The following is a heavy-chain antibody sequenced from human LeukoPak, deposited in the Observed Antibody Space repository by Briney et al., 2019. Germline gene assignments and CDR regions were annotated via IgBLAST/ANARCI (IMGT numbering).Heavy chain of an antibody. CDR3: ARDRGELVLNWFDP. J-gene: IGHJ5*02. V-gene: IGHV3-30-3*01. CDR2: ISYDGSNR. Sequence: GGSLRLPCAASGFTFSSYAMHWVRQAPGKGLEWVAVISYDGSNRYYADSVKGRFTISRDNSKNTLYLQMNSLRAEDTAVYYCARDRGELVLNWFDPWGQGTLVTVSS. CDR1: GFTFSSYA. D-gene: IGHD3-16*01.